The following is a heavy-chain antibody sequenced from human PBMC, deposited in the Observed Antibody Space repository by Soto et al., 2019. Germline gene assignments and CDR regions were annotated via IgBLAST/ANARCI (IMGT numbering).Heavy chain of an antibody. CDR3: ARVGAIAPAEGAY. Sequence: QIQLVKSGTEVREPGASVKVSCQASGYTFTSSGIIWVRQAPGQGLEWMGWISGYNNNKNYAQKYQARVTMTTETCTRTAYMELRSLRAAETAVYYGARVGAIAPAEGAYWGQGTLVTVSS. D-gene: IGHD6-13*01. CDR1: GYTFTSSG. J-gene: IGHJ4*02. V-gene: IGHV1-18*01. CDR2: ISGYNNNK.